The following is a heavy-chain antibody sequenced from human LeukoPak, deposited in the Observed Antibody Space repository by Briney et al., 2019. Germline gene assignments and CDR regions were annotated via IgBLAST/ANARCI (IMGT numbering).Heavy chain of an antibody. D-gene: IGHD4-11*01. J-gene: IGHJ4*02. Sequence: GGSLRLSCAASGFSFSRYWMNWVRQAPGKGLEWVANIKGDGNEKNYVDSVKGRFSISRDNARNSLYLQMDSLRAEDTAVYYCAKEGAYPTITYESWGQGALVTVSS. V-gene: IGHV3-7*01. CDR2: IKGDGNEK. CDR3: AKEGAYPTITYES. CDR1: GFSFSRYW.